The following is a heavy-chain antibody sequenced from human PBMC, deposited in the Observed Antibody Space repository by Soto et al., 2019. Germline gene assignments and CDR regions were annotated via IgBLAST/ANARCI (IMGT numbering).Heavy chain of an antibody. J-gene: IGHJ4*02. V-gene: IGHV3-21*06. CDR1: GFTFTSHS. CDR3: ARGETMGPRPGFDN. Sequence: GGSLRLSCAVSGFTFTSHSINWVRLAPGKGLEWVSSISGDGAHIFYAASVRARFTVSRDNAKSTVYLQMNSLKVEDTAVYYCARGETMGPRPGFDNWGRGTLVTVSS. D-gene: IGHD6-6*01. CDR2: ISGDGAHI.